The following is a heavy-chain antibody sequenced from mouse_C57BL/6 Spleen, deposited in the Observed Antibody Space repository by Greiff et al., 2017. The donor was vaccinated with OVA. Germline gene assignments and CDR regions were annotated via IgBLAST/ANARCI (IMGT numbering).Heavy chain of an antibody. J-gene: IGHJ4*01. CDR3: ARRTTVVAWGYYYAIDY. CDR1: GYTFTSYW. CDR2: IDPSDSYT. Sequence: QVQLQQPGAELVRPGTSVKLSCKASGYTFTSYWMHWVKQRPGQGLEWIGVIDPSDSYTNYNQKFKGKATLTVDTSSSTAYMQLSSLTSEDSAVYYCARRTTVVAWGYYYAIDYWGQGTSVTVSS. V-gene: IGHV1-59*01. D-gene: IGHD1-1*01.